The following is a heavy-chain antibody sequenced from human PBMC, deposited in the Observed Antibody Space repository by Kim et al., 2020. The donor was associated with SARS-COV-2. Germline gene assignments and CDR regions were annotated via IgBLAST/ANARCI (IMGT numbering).Heavy chain of an antibody. V-gene: IGHV7-4-1*02. CDR2: INTNTGNP. Sequence: ASVKVSCKASGYTFTSYAMNWVRQAPGQGLEWMGWINTNTGNPTYAQGFTGRFVFSLDTSVSTAYLQISSLKAEDTAGYYCARGGIAAAGTAMNYYYYYGIDVWGQGTTVTVSS. CDR1: GYTFTSYA. J-gene: IGHJ6*02. D-gene: IGHD6-13*01. CDR3: ARGGIAAAGTAMNYYYYYGIDV.